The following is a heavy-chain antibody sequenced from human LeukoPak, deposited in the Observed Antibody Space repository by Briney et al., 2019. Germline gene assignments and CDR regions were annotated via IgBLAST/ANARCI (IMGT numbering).Heavy chain of an antibody. Sequence: GASVKVSCKASGYTFTGYYMHWVRQAPGQGLEWMGWINPNSGGTNYAQKFQGRVTMTRDTSISTAYMELSRLRSDDTAVYYCARVSVEYCSRTSCYARPFDYWGQGTLVTVSS. J-gene: IGHJ4*02. CDR2: INPNSGGT. CDR3: ARVSVEYCSRTSCYARPFDY. CDR1: GYTFTGYY. D-gene: IGHD2-2*01. V-gene: IGHV1-2*02.